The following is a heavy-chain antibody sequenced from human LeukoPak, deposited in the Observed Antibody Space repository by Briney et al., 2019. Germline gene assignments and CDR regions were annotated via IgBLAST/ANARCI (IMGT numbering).Heavy chain of an antibody. D-gene: IGHD1-26*01. Sequence: PGGSLRLSCAASGFTFSSYGMHWVRQAPGKGLEWVAFIRYDGSNKYYADSVKGRFTISRDNSKNTLYLQMNSLRAEDTAVYYCAKGRIVGAVWFDPWGQGTLVTVSS. V-gene: IGHV3-30*02. CDR1: GFTFSSYG. CDR3: AKGRIVGAVWFDP. J-gene: IGHJ5*02. CDR2: IRYDGSNK.